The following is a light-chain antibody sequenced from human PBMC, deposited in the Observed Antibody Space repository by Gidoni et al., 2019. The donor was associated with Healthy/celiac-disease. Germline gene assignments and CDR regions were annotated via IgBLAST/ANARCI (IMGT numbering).Light chain of an antibody. J-gene: IGKJ2*03. V-gene: IGKV1-39*01. CDR1: QSISSY. CDR2: AAS. Sequence: DIQMTQSPSSLSASVGDRVTITCRASQSISSYLNWYQQKPGKATKLLIYAASSLQSGVPSRFSGSGSGTYFTLTISRLQPEDFATYYCQQSYSTPHSFGKGTKLEIK. CDR3: QQSYSTPHS.